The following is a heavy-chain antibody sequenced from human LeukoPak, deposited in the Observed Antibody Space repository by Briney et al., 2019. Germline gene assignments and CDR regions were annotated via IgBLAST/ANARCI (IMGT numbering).Heavy chain of an antibody. V-gene: IGHV4-38-2*02. D-gene: IGHD3-22*01. CDR3: ARDLIVPNWFDP. Sequence: SETLSLTCTVSGYSISSGYYWGWIRQPPGKGLEWIGSIYHSGSTYYNPSLKSRVTISVDTSKNQFSLKLSSVTAADTAVYYCARDLIVPNWFDPWGQGTLVTVSS. CDR1: GYSISSGYY. CDR2: IYHSGST. J-gene: IGHJ5*02.